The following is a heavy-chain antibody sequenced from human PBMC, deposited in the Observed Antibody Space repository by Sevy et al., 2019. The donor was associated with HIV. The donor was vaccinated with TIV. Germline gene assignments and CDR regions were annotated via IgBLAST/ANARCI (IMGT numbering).Heavy chain of an antibody. CDR1: GFTFSDHY. V-gene: IGHV3-72*01. Sequence: GGSLRLSCVASGFTFSDHYMEWVRQAPGKGLEWVGRTRNKAYDYTTEYARSVKGIFTISREESKNSLYVQMNSLKAEDTAVYYCATHAGIAAAGRVFDYWGQGTLVTVSS. CDR2: TRNKAYDYTT. CDR3: ATHAGIAAAGRVFDY. D-gene: IGHD6-13*01. J-gene: IGHJ4*02.